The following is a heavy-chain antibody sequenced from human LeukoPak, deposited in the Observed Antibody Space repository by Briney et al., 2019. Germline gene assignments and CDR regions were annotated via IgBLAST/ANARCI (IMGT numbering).Heavy chain of an antibody. J-gene: IGHJ6*03. V-gene: IGHV1-69*05. CDR3: ARSPVRSLNYYDYMDV. CDR1: GGTFSSYA. Sequence: SVKVSCKASGGTFSSYAFSWVRQAPGQGLEWIGGIVPIFATPHYAQKFQGRVTITTDESTSTGYMELSSLRSEDTAVYYCARSPVRSLNYYDYMDVWGKGTTVTVSS. D-gene: IGHD1-26*01. CDR2: IVPIFATP.